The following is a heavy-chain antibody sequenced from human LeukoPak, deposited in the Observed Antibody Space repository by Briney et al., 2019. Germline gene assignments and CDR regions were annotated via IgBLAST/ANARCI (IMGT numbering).Heavy chain of an antibody. CDR2: ISWNSGSI. Sequence: GGSLRLSCAASGFTFDDYAMHWVRQAPGKGLEWVSGISWNSGSIGYADSVKGRFTISRDNAKNSLYLQMNSLRAEDMALYYCAKDKTVGAQGPFDYWGQGTLVTVSS. CDR1: GFTFDDYA. J-gene: IGHJ4*02. CDR3: AKDKTVGAQGPFDY. V-gene: IGHV3-9*03. D-gene: IGHD1-26*01.